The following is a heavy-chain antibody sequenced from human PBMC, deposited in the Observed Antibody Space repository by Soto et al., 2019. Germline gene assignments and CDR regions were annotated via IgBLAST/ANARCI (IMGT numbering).Heavy chain of an antibody. CDR2: IWHDGSEK. CDR3: ARPAGHYYYYMDV. V-gene: IGHV3-33*01. Sequence: QEQLVESGGGVVQSGRSLRLSCAASGFIFSTYGMHWVRQAPGKGLEWVALIWHDGSEKYYADSVKGRFTITRDNSKNTLYLQMNSLRAEDTAVYFCARPAGHYYYYMDVWGIGTTVTVS. CDR1: GFIFSTYG. J-gene: IGHJ6*03. D-gene: IGHD6-13*01.